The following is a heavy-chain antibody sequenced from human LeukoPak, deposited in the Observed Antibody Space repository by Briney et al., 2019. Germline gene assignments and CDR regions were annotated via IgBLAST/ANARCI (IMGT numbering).Heavy chain of an antibody. Sequence: ASVKVSCKASGYTFTSYYMHWVRQAPGQGLEWMGIINPSGCSTSHAQKFQGRVTMNKDMSQSTVYIELSSLRSDGRALYYCARGGAYYFDYWGQGTLVTVSS. V-gene: IGHV1-46*01. J-gene: IGHJ4*02. D-gene: IGHD3-16*01. CDR2: INPSGCST. CDR1: GYTFTSYY. CDR3: ARGGAYYFDY.